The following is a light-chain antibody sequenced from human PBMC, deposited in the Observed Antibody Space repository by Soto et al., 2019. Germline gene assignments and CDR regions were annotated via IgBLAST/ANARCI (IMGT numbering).Light chain of an antibody. CDR1: SSDVGGYNY. CDR3: SSYAGSNNVL. Sequence: QSALTQPPSASGSPGQSVTISCTGTSSDVGGYNYVSWYQQHPGKVPKLMIYEVSKRPSGVPDRFSGSKSGNTASLTVSGLQPEDEADYYCSSYAGSNNVLFGGGTKLTVL. J-gene: IGLJ2*01. CDR2: EVS. V-gene: IGLV2-8*01.